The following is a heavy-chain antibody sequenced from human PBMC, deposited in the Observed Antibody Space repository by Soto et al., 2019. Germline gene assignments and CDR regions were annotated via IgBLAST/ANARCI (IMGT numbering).Heavy chain of an antibody. CDR1: GGSIYRSGYY. Sequence: ETLSLTCTVSGGSIYRSGYYWGWIRQPPGRGLEWIGSIDYNGVTYSNPSLKSRVTISRDTSKNQFSLKLTSVTAADTALYYCGKVLVGATGHTDSDSWGPGTLVTVSS. V-gene: IGHV4-39*01. J-gene: IGHJ4*02. D-gene: IGHD2-15*01. CDR3: GKVLVGATGHTDSDS. CDR2: IDYNGVT.